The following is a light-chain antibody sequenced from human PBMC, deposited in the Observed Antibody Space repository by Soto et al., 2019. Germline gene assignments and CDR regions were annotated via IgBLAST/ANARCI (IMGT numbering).Light chain of an antibody. CDR3: QQYGGT. Sequence: EIVLTQSPGTLSLSPGERATLSCRASQSVSSSYLAWYQQKPGQAPRLLIYGTSSRATGIPDRFSGSGSGTDCTLTTSRLEPEDFAVYDCQQYGGTFGPGTKVDIK. J-gene: IGKJ3*01. V-gene: IGKV3-20*01. CDR2: GTS. CDR1: QSVSSSY.